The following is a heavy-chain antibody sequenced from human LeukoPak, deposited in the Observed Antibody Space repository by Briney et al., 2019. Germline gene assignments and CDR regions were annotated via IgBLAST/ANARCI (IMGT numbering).Heavy chain of an antibody. Sequence: GGSLRLSCAASGFTFSSYGMHWVRQAPGKGLEWVAFIRYDGSNKYYADSVKGRFTISRDNSKNTLYLQMNSLRAEDTAVYYCAKGLGGESSGFDYWGQGTLVTVSS. D-gene: IGHD3-16*01. J-gene: IGHJ4*02. V-gene: IGHV3-30*02. CDR2: IRYDGSNK. CDR1: GFTFSSYG. CDR3: AKGLGGESSGFDY.